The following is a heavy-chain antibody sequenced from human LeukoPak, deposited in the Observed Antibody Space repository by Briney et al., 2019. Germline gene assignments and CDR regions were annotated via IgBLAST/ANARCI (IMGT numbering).Heavy chain of an antibody. Sequence: SETLSLTCAVYGGSFSGYYWSWIRQPPGKGLEWIGEINHSGSTNYNPSLKGRVTISVDTSKNQFSLKLSSVTAADTAVYYCARGERYCSSTSCYATFDYWGQGTLVTVSS. CDR1: GGSFSGYY. CDR2: INHSGST. CDR3: ARGERYCSSTSCYATFDY. V-gene: IGHV4-34*01. D-gene: IGHD2-2*01. J-gene: IGHJ4*02.